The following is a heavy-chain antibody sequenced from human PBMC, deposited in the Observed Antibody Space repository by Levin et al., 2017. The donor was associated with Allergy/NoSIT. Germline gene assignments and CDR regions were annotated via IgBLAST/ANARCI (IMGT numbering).Heavy chain of an antibody. CDR1: GYTFTNYY. CDR2: INPTGGTR. V-gene: IGHV1-46*03. CDR3: ARHVAAGRYFDY. J-gene: IGHJ4*02. D-gene: IGHD6-13*01. Sequence: WASVKVSCQASGYTFTNYYIHWVRQAPGKGLEWMGVINPTGGTRGSAQKFQDRLTMTSDTSTSTVHMELSSLRSEDTAVYFCARHVAAGRYFDYWGQGTLVTVSS.